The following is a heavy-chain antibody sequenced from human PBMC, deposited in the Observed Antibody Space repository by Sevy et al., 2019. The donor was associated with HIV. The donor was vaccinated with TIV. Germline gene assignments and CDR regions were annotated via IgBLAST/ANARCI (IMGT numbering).Heavy chain of an antibody. CDR3: ARSPDMVTSDAFDI. V-gene: IGHV3-21*01. J-gene: IGHJ3*02. Sequence: GGSLRLSCAASGFTFSSYSMNWVRQAPGNGLEWVSSISSSSSYIYYADSVKGRFTISRDNAKNSLYLQMNSLRAEDTAVYYCARSPDMVTSDAFDIWGQRTMVTVSS. CDR2: ISSSSSYI. CDR1: GFTFSSYS. D-gene: IGHD5-18*01.